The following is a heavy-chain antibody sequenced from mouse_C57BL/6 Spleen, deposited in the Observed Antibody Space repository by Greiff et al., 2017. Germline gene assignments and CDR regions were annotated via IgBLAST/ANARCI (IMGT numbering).Heavy chain of an antibody. V-gene: IGHV2-3*01. D-gene: IGHD2-1*01. CDR2: IWGDGNT. J-gene: IGHJ4*01. CDR1: GFSLTSYG. CDR3: AKADGNYPYYAMGY. Sequence: VHLVESGPGLVAPSQSLSITCTVSGFSLTSYGVSWVRQPPGKGLEWLGVIWGDGNTNYHSALISRVSISKDNSKSQVFLELNSLQTDDTATYYCAKADGNYPYYAMGYWGQGTSVTVSS.